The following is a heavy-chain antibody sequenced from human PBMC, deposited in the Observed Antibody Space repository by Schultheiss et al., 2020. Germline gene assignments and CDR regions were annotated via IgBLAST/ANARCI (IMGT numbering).Heavy chain of an antibody. D-gene: IGHD3-10*01. CDR1: GFTFSSYA. CDR3: ARGFGVAARNWFDP. CDR2: ISYDGSNK. Sequence: GGSLRLSCAASGFTFSSYAMSWVRQAPGKGLEWVAVISYDGSNKYYADSVKGRFTISRDNSKKTLYLQMNSLRVEDTAVYYCARGFGVAARNWFDPWGQGTLVNVSS. J-gene: IGHJ5*02. V-gene: IGHV3-30-3*01.